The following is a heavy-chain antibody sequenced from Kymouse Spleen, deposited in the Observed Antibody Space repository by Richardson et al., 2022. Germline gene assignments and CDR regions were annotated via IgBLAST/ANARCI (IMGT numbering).Heavy chain of an antibody. CDR2: IYSGGST. CDR3: ARGMTTVIGYYYYGMDV. CDR1: GFTVSSNY. Sequence: EVQLVESGGGLIQPGGSLRLSCAASGFTVSSNYMSWVRQAPGKGLEWVSVIYSGGSTYYADSVKGRFTISRDNSKNTLYLQMNSLRAEDTAVYYCARGMTTVIGYYYYGMDVWGQGTTVTVSS. V-gene: IGHV3-53*01. J-gene: IGHJ6*02. D-gene: IGHD4-11,IGHD4-11*01.